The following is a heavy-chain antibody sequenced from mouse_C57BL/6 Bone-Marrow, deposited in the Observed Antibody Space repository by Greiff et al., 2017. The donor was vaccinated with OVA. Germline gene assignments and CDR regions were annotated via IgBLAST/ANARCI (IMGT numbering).Heavy chain of an antibody. Sequence: EVQLMESGGGLVKPGGSLKLSCAASGFTFSSYAMSWVRQTPEKRLEWVATISDGGSYTYYPDNVKGRFTISRDNAKNNLYLQMSHLKSEDTAMYYCARDLLPYWGQGTLVTVSA. D-gene: IGHD2-1*01. CDR1: GFTFSSYA. CDR3: ARDLLPY. J-gene: IGHJ3*01. CDR2: ISDGGSYT. V-gene: IGHV5-4*01.